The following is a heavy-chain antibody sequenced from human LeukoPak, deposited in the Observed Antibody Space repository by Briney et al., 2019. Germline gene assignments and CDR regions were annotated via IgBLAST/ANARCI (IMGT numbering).Heavy chain of an antibody. D-gene: IGHD3-22*01. J-gene: IGHJ4*02. CDR3: AKGQYYYDSSGPSGY. CDR1: GFTFSSYG. CDR2: ISYDGSNK. Sequence: GRSLRLSCAASGFTFSSYGMHWVRQAPGKGLEWVAVISYDGSNKYYADSVKGRFTISRDNSKNTLYLQMNSLRAEDTAVYYCAKGQYYYDSSGPSGYWGQGTLVTASS. V-gene: IGHV3-30*18.